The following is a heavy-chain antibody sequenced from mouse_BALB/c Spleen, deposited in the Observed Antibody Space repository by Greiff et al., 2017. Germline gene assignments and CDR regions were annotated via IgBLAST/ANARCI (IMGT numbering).Heavy chain of an antibody. CDR1: GFTFSSYA. D-gene: IGHD3-1*01. Sequence: EVMLVESGGGLVKPGGSLKLSCAASGFTFSSYAMSWVRQSPEKRLEWVAEISSGGSYTYYPDTVTGRFTISRDNAKNTLYLEMSSLRSEDTAMYYCARPRAGGFAYWGQGTLVTVSA. CDR3: ARPRAGGFAY. J-gene: IGHJ3*01. CDR2: ISSGGSYT. V-gene: IGHV5-9-4*01.